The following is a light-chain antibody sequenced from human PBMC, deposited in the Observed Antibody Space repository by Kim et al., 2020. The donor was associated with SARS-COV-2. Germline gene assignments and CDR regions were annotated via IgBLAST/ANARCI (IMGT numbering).Light chain of an antibody. CDR3: QQGNSFPYT. CDR1: QVINNW. V-gene: IGKV1-12*01. J-gene: IGKJ2*01. Sequence: DIQMTQSPSSVSASVGDRVTITCRASQVINNWLAWYQQKPGKAPYLLIYATSSLQSGVPSRFSGSGSGTDFTLTISSLQPEDFATYYCQQGNSFPYTFGQGTKLEI. CDR2: ATS.